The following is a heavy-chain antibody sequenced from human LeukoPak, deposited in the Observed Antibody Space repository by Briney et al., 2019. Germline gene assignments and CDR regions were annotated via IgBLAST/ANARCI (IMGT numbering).Heavy chain of an antibody. J-gene: IGHJ4*02. CDR3: ARAYSYYDSSGYYQYYFDY. V-gene: IGHV1-2*06. Sequence: GASVKVSCKASGYTFTGYYMHWVRQAPGQGLEWMGRINPNSGGTNYAQKFQGRVTMTRDTSISTAYMELSRLRSDDTAVYYCARAYSYYDSSGYYQYYFDYWGQGTLVTVSS. D-gene: IGHD3-22*01. CDR2: INPNSGGT. CDR1: GYTFTGYY.